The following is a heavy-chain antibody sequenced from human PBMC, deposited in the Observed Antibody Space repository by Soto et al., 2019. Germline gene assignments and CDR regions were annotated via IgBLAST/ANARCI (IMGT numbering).Heavy chain of an antibody. Sequence: AAVKVSCKVIGYTLSELSLHWVRQAPGKGLEWMGGFDREDGETIYAQKFQGRVTTTEXTXXEXXXMXLXXLRXEXTAVYYCAHSGTHSAYFSYRGQGSLVIVSS. CDR3: AHSGTHSAYFSY. CDR1: GYTLSELS. V-gene: IGHV1-24*01. CDR2: FDREDGET. D-gene: IGHD2-15*01. J-gene: IGHJ4*02.